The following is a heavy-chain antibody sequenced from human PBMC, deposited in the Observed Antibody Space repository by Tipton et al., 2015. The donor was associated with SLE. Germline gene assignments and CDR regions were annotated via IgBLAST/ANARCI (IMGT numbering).Heavy chain of an antibody. CDR1: GYSFTAYP. CDR3: ATRWFNWRGPR. Sequence: VQLVQSGAEVKKPGASVKISCKASGYSFTAYPIHWVRQAPGQRLEWMGQINPDNGETIYAEKFQDRVTMTADTSTDTAYMELSSLRSDDTAVYYCATRWFNWRGPRWGQGTLVTVSS. V-gene: IGHV1-69-2*01. D-gene: IGHD1-20*01. CDR2: INPDNGET. J-gene: IGHJ4*02.